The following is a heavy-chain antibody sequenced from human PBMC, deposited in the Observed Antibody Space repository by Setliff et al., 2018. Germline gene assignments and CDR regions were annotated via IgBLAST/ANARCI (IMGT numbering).Heavy chain of an antibody. CDR2: INHRGSI. CDR1: GGTFSDYY. V-gene: IGHV4-34*08. CDR3: ATSGFCSAGSCYSFDD. J-gene: IGHJ4*02. D-gene: IGHD2-15*01. Sequence: SETLSLTCAAYGGTFSDYYWTWIRQPPGKGLEWVGEINHRGSIIYNPSLRSRVTMSVDASKNRFSLNLTSVTAADTAVYYCATSGFCSAGSCYSFDDWGQGALVTVSS.